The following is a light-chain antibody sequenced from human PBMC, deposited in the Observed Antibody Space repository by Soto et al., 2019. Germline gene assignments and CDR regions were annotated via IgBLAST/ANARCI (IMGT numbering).Light chain of an antibody. CDR3: QQSYTTPIT. V-gene: IGKV1-39*01. CDR1: QTISSH. Sequence: SASVGDRVIITCRASQTISSHLNWYQQKPGKAPNLLVYAASSLQSGVPSRFTGSGSGTDFTLTISSLQPEDFATYFCQQSYTTPITFGQGTRLEIK. J-gene: IGKJ5*01. CDR2: AAS.